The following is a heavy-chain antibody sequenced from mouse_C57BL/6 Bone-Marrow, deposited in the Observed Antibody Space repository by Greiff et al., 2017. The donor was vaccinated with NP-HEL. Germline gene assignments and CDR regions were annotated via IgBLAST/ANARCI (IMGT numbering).Heavy chain of an antibody. CDR1: GYTFTSYW. D-gene: IGHD2-4*01. J-gene: IGHJ4*01. Sequence: QVQLQQPGAELVKPGASVKLSCKASGYTFTSYWMHWVKQRPGRGLEWIGRIDPNSGGTKYNEKFKSKATLTVDNPSSTAYMQLRSLTSEDSAVYYCARYYDKGDAMDYWGQGTSVTVSS. V-gene: IGHV1-72*01. CDR3: ARYYDKGDAMDY. CDR2: IDPNSGGT.